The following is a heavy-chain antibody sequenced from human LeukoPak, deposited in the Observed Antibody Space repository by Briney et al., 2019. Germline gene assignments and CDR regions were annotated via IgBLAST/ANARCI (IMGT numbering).Heavy chain of an antibody. CDR3: ATRRISSWAPFDY. D-gene: IGHD6-13*01. V-gene: IGHV1-24*01. Sequence: ASVKVSCKVSGYTLTELPMHWVRQAPGKGLEWMGGFDPEDGETIYAQKFQGRVTMTEDTSTDTAYMELSSLRSEGTAVYYCATRRISSWAPFDYWGQGTLVTVSS. CDR1: GYTLTELP. CDR2: FDPEDGET. J-gene: IGHJ4*02.